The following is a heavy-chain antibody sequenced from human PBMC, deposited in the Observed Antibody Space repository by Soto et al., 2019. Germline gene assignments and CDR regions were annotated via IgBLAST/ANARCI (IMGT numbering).Heavy chain of an antibody. D-gene: IGHD6-6*01. Sequence: GGSLRLSCAASGFTFSGSAMHWVRQASGKGLEWVGRIRSKANSYATAYAASVKGRFTISRDDSKNTAYLQMNSLKTEDTVVYYCTSQTIPYSSSGYYYYGMDVWGQGTTVTVSS. J-gene: IGHJ6*02. CDR3: TSQTIPYSSSGYYYYGMDV. V-gene: IGHV3-73*01. CDR2: IRSKANSYAT. CDR1: GFTFSGSA.